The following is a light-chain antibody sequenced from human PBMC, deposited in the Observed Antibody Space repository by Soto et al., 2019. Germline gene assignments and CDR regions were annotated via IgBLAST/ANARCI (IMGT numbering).Light chain of an antibody. CDR2: GAS. Sequence: EIVLTQSPGTLSLSPGERATLSCRASQSVSSSYLAWYQQKPGQAPRLLIYGASSRATGIPDRFNGSGSGTDFTLTISRLEPEDFAVYYCQQHGSSPRTFGQGTMVEIK. V-gene: IGKV3-20*01. CDR3: QQHGSSPRT. CDR1: QSVSSSY. J-gene: IGKJ1*01.